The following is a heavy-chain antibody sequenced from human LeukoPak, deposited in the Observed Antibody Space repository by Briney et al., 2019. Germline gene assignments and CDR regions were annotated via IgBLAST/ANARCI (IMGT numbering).Heavy chain of an antibody. J-gene: IGHJ6*03. CDR2: IRYDGSNK. CDR3: AKAVTMVQGVIIGSYYYYMDV. Sequence: GGSLRLSCAASGFIFSSYGMHWVRQAPGKGLEWVAFIRYDGSNKYYADSVKGRFTISRDNSKNTLYLQMNSLTAEDTAVYYCAKAVTMVQGVIIGSYYYYMDVWGKGATVTVSS. V-gene: IGHV3-30*02. CDR1: GFIFSSYG. D-gene: IGHD3-10*01.